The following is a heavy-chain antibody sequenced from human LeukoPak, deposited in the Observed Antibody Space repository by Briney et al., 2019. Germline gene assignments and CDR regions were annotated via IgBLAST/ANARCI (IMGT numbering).Heavy chain of an antibody. CDR3: ARDNSVGDNAWWFDP. J-gene: IGHJ5*02. CDR1: GFTFSDYN. Sequence: PGGTLRLSCAASGFTFSDYNMRWIRQAPGKGLEWVSSISRSGSTKYYADSVKGRFTISRDNAKNSLFLQMNSLRSEDTAIYYCARDNSVGDNAWWFDPWGQGTLVTVSS. CDR2: ISRSGSTK. V-gene: IGHV3-11*01. D-gene: IGHD1-26*01.